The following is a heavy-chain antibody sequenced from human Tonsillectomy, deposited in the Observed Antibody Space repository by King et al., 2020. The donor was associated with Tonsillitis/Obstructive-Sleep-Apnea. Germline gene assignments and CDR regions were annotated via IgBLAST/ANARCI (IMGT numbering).Heavy chain of an antibody. Sequence: VQLVESGGGLVQPGGSLRLSCAASTFTFSNYAMNWVRQAPGKGLEWVSVISGGGGSTYYADSVKGRFTISRDNSKNTLYLQMNSLRVADTAVYYCAKARTPIVVAPAAMGGWGQGTLGTVSS. CDR1: TFTFSNYA. D-gene: IGHD2-2*01. CDR3: AKARTPIVVAPAAMGG. V-gene: IGHV3-23*04. J-gene: IGHJ1*01. CDR2: ISGGGGST.